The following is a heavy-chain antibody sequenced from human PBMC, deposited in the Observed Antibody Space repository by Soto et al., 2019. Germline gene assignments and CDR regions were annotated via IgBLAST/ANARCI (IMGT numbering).Heavy chain of an antibody. Sequence: GGSLRLSCAASGFTFSSYWMHWVRQAPGKGLVWVSRINSDGSSTSYADSVKGRFTISRDNAKNTLYLQMNSLRAEDTAVYYCARVIAARHNWFDPWGQGTLVTVSS. CDR2: INSDGSST. CDR1: GFTFSSYW. CDR3: ARVIAARHNWFDP. J-gene: IGHJ5*02. D-gene: IGHD6-6*01. V-gene: IGHV3-74*01.